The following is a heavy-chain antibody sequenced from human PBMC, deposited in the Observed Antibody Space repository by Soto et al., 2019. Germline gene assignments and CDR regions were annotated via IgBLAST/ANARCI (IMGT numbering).Heavy chain of an antibody. CDR2: ISGSGGST. J-gene: IGHJ4*02. V-gene: IGHV3-23*01. CDR3: AKIGKDGVVTVYVDY. CDR1: GFTFSSYA. Sequence: GSLRLSCAAAGFTFSSYAMSWVRQAPGKGLEWVSAISGSGGSTYYADSVKGRFTISRDNSNNTLYLQMNSLRAEDTAVDYCAKIGKDGVVTVYVDYGGQGAQVKASS. D-gene: IGHD3-3*01.